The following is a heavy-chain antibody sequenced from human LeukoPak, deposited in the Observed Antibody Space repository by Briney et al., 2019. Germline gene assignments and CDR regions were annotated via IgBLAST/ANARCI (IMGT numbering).Heavy chain of an antibody. V-gene: IGHV7-4-1*02. Sequence: APVKVSCKASGYSFTNYAMNWVRQAPGQGLEWMGWIHPSTGNPTYAQGFTGRFVFSLDTSVSTTYLQISSLKAEDTAVYFCARAFQSLGGLSLPDYWGQGTLLTVSS. CDR1: GYSFTNYA. CDR3: ARAFQSLGGLSLPDY. CDR2: IHPSTGNP. D-gene: IGHD3-16*02. J-gene: IGHJ4*02.